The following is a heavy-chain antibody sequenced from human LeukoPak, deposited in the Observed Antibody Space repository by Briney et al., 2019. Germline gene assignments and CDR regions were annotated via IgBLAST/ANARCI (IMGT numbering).Heavy chain of an antibody. CDR3: ARALWGDGYSYGYGDY. CDR1: GYTFTNYG. Sequence: ASVKVSCKASGYTFTNYGVTWMRQAPGQGLEWMGWISAYNGNTKYAQKLQGRVTMTTDTSTSTAYMELRSLRSEDTAVYYCARALWGDGYSYGYGDYWGQGTLVTVS. V-gene: IGHV1-18*01. D-gene: IGHD5-18*01. CDR2: ISAYNGNT. J-gene: IGHJ4*02.